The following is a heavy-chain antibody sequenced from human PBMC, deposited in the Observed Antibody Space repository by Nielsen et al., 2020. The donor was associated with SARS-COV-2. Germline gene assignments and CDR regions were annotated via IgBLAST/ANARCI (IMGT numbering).Heavy chain of an antibody. J-gene: IGHJ3*02. CDR2: ISSNGGST. D-gene: IGHD3-22*01. CDR3: AKDAWGENYYDSSGEKDDAFDI. V-gene: IGHV3-64*04. Sequence: WIRQPPGKGLEYVSAISSNGGSTYYADSVKGRFTISRDNSKNTLYLQMNSLRAEDTAVYYCAKDAWGENYYDSSGEKDDAFDIWGQGTMVTVSS.